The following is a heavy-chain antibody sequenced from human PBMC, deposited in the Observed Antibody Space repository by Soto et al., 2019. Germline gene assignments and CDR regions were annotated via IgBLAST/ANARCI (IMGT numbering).Heavy chain of an antibody. J-gene: IGHJ3*02. CDR1: GYTFTSYY. V-gene: IGHV1-46*01. Sequence: QVQLVQSGAEVKKPGASVKVSCKASGYTFTSYYMHWVRQAPGQGLEWMGIINPSGGNTNYAQKLQGRVTMTTDTSTSTAYMELRSLRSDDTAVYYCARDPYDSSGMGAFDIWGQGTMVTVSS. D-gene: IGHD3-22*01. CDR2: INPSGGNT. CDR3: ARDPYDSSGMGAFDI.